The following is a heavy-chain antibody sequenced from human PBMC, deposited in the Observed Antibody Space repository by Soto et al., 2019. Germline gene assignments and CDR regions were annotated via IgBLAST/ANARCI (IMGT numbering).Heavy chain of an antibody. D-gene: IGHD2-8*01. CDR1: GYTFTGYY. Sequence: ASVKVSCKASGYTFTGYYMHWVRQAPGQGLEWMGWINPNSGGTNYAQKFQGWVTMTRDTSISTAYMELSRLRSDDTAVYYCARDVWEIGYCTNGVCYDAFDIWGQGTMVTVS. J-gene: IGHJ3*02. CDR2: INPNSGGT. V-gene: IGHV1-2*04. CDR3: ARDVWEIGYCTNGVCYDAFDI.